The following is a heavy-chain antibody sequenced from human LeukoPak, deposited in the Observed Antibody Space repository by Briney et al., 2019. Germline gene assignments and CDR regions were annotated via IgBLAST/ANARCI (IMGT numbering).Heavy chain of an antibody. CDR2: INHSGST. Sequence: SETLSLTCAVYGGSFSGYYWSWIRQTPEKGLEWIGEINHSGSTNYNPSLKSRVTISVDTSKNQFSLNLSSVTAADTAVFCCARTKGDFWSGYFSYYYMDVWGKGTTVTVSS. CDR1: GGSFSGYY. J-gene: IGHJ6*03. D-gene: IGHD3-3*01. CDR3: ARTKGDFWSGYFSYYYMDV. V-gene: IGHV4-34*01.